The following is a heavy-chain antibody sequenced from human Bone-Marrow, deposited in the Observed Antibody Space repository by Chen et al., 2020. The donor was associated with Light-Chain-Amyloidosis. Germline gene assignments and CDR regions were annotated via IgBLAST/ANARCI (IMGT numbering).Heavy chain of an antibody. CDR1: GYTFPNYW. J-gene: IGHJ4*02. CDR3: ARRRDGYIFDY. Sequence: EVQLEQSGPEVKKPGESLKISCKGSGYTFPNYWIGWVRQMPGKGLEWMGVIYPDGSDARYRPSFGGQVTISADKSITTAFLQWGSLKASDTAMYYCARRRDGYIFDYWGQGTLVTVSS. D-gene: IGHD5-12*01. V-gene: IGHV5-51*01. CDR2: IYPDGSDA.